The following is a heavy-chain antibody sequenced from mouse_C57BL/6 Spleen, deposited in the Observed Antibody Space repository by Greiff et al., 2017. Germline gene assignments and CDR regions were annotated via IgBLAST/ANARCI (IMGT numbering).Heavy chain of an antibody. CDR3: ARRGIYYDYDFDY. Sequence: QVQLKQPGAELVKPGASVKLSCKASGYTFTSYWMQWVKQRPGQGLEWIGEIDPSDSYTNYNQKFKGKATLTVDTSSSTAYMQLSSLTSEDSAVYYCARRGIYYDYDFDYWGQGTTLTVSS. V-gene: IGHV1-50*01. CDR1: GYTFTSYW. J-gene: IGHJ2*01. D-gene: IGHD2-4*01. CDR2: IDPSDSYT.